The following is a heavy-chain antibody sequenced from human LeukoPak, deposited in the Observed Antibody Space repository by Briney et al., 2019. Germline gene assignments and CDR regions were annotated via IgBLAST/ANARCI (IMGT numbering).Heavy chain of an antibody. D-gene: IGHD6-13*01. J-gene: IGHJ5*02. CDR2: ITPRSDTI. CDR3: AKVHFWQQLPGPPNWFDP. Sequence: PGGSLRLSCAASGFTFSSYSMNWVRQAPGKGLEWVSYITPRSDTIYYADSVKGRFTISRDNAKNSLYLQMNSLRAEDTAVYYCAKVHFWQQLPGPPNWFDPWGQGTLVTVSS. CDR1: GFTFSSYS. V-gene: IGHV3-48*04.